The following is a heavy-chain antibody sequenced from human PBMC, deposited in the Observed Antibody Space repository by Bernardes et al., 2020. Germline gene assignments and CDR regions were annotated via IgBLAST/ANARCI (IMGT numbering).Heavy chain of an antibody. Sequence: GGSLRLSCAASGFTFSSYAMSWVRQAPGKGLEWVSAISGGGGSTYFADSVKGRFTISRDNSKNTLYLQMSLRAEDTAVYYCAKGSQYCGSPSCSSPYYYYAMDVWGQGTTVTVSS. CDR1: GFTFSSYA. D-gene: IGHD2-2*01. CDR3: AKGSQYCGSPSCSSPYYYYAMDV. V-gene: IGHV3-23*01. J-gene: IGHJ6*02. CDR2: ISGGGGST.